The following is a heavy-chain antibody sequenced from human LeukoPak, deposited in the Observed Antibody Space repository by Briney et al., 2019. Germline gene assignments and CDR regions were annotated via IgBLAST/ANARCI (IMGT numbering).Heavy chain of an antibody. D-gene: IGHD2-2*01. V-gene: IGHV3-30*02. CDR1: GFTFSSYG. CDR2: IRYDGGNK. J-gene: IGHJ6*03. CDR3: AKDPGYCSGTSCLRYYMDV. Sequence: PGGSLRLSCAASGFTFSSYGMHWVRQAPGKGLEWVAFIRYDGGNKYCADSVKGRFTTSRDNSKNTLYLQMNSLRPEDTAMYYCAKDPGYCSGTSCLRYYMDVWGKGTTVTVSS.